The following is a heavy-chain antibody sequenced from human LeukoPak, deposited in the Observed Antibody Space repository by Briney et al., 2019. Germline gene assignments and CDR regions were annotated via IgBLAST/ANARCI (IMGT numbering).Heavy chain of an antibody. D-gene: IGHD1-14*01. CDR1: GGSISSYY. CDR2: IYYSGST. J-gene: IGHJ5*02. V-gene: IGHV4-59*12. Sequence: SETLSLTCTVSGGSISSYYWSWIRQPPGKGLEWIGYIYYSGSTNYNPSLKSRVTISVDTSKNQFSLKLSSVTAADTAVYYCARAPLRRKNWFDPWGQGTLVTVSS. CDR3: ARAPLRRKNWFDP.